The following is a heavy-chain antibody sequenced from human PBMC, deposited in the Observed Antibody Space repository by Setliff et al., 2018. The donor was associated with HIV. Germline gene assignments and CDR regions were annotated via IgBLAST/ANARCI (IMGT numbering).Heavy chain of an antibody. CDR1: GFTFSYYG. CDR2: ILFDGTYK. CDR3: AQIYFGGAHFR. J-gene: IGHJ4*02. D-gene: IGHD3-10*01. V-gene: IGHV3-30*02. Sequence: GGSLRLSCAASGFTFSYYGVHWVRQAPGKGLDWVASILFDGTYKYYAASVKGRFTISRDNSKNTLFLQMGSLRTEDTAIYYCAQIYFGGAHFRWGQGTLVTVSS.